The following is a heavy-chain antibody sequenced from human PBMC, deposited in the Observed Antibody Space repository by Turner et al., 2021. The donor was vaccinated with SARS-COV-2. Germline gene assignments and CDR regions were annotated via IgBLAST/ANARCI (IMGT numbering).Heavy chain of an antibody. D-gene: IGHD5-18*01. V-gene: IGHV1-8*01. CDR2: RNPNSGNT. J-gene: IGHJ4*02. CDR3: ARNFTAMVRVDY. CDR1: GYTFTSYD. Sequence: QVQLVQSGAEVKKPGASVKVSCKASGYTFTSYDINWVRQATGQGLEWMGWRNPNSGNTGYVQKVQGRVTMTRNNSISTAYMELSSLRSEDTAGYYCARNFTAMVRVDYWGQGTLVTVSS.